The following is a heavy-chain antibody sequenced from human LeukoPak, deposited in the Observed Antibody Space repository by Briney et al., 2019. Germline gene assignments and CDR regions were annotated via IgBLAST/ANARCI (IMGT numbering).Heavy chain of an antibody. D-gene: IGHD3-22*01. J-gene: IGHJ3*02. CDR2: INPNSGGT. CDR3: ARPYYESSGLYVDAFDI. Sequence: ASVKVSCKASGYTLIAYYLHWVRQAPGQGLEWMGRINPNSGGTTYAQKFQGRVTMTRDTSIGTAYMELSSLRSDDTALYYCARPYYESSGLYVDAFDIWGQGTMVTVSS. CDR1: GYTLIAYY. V-gene: IGHV1-2*06.